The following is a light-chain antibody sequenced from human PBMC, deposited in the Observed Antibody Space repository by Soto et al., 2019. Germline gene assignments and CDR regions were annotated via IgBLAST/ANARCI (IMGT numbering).Light chain of an antibody. J-gene: IGKJ4*01. CDR3: QQYNKWPLT. CDR2: GAS. V-gene: IGKV3-15*01. Sequence: EIVMTQTPATLSVSPGERATLSCRASQSVSSNFAWYQHKPGQAASLLIHGASTRATGIPARFSGSGSGTDFTLTISSLQSEDFAVYYCQQYNKWPLTFGGGTKVEIK. CDR1: QSVSSN.